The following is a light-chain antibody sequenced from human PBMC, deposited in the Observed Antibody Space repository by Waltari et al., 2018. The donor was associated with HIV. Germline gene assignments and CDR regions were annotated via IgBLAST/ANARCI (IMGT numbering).Light chain of an antibody. Sequence: EIVLTQSPGTLSLSAGERATLSCRASQSVTNNYLAWYQQKFGQAPRLLILGASSRASGIPDRFSGSGSGTDFTLTISRLEPEDFAVYYCQQYGSSLITFGGGTKVEIK. CDR3: QQYGSSLIT. CDR2: GAS. CDR1: QSVTNNY. V-gene: IGKV3-20*01. J-gene: IGKJ4*01.